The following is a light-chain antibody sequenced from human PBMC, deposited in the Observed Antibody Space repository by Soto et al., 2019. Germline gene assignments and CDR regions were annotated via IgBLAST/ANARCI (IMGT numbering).Light chain of an antibody. V-gene: IGKV3-20*01. J-gene: IGKJ1*01. CDR3: QQYGSSSWT. Sequence: EIVLTQSPGTLSLSPGERATLSCRASQSVSTSYLAWYQQKPGQAPRLLIYGASSRATGIPDRFSGSGSGTDFTLTINRLEPEDFAVYYSQQYGSSSWTFGQGTKV. CDR2: GAS. CDR1: QSVSTSY.